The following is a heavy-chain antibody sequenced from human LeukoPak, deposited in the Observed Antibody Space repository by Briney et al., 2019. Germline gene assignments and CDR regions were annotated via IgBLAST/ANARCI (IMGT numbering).Heavy chain of an antibody. CDR2: VKQDGSEK. Sequence: SGGSLRLSCAASGFTFTRNWMSWVRQAPGKGLEWVANVKQDGSEKYYVDSVKGRFTISRDNVKNSLYLQMNSLRVEDTAVYYCARLVVGAIDYWGQGTLVTVSS. D-gene: IGHD1-26*01. V-gene: IGHV3-7*01. CDR1: GFTFTRNW. CDR3: ARLVVGAIDY. J-gene: IGHJ4*02.